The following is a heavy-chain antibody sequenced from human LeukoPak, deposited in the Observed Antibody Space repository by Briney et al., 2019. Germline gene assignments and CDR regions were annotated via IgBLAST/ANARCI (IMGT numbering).Heavy chain of an antibody. CDR2: FDPEDGET. Sequence: GASVKVSCKVSGYTLTELSMHWVRQAPGKGLEWMGGFDPEDGETIYAQKFQGRVTMTEDTSTDTAYMELSSLRSEDTAVYYCATSTTSIVGATCFDYWGQGTLVTVSS. CDR3: ATSTTSIVGATCFDY. J-gene: IGHJ4*02. D-gene: IGHD1-26*01. V-gene: IGHV1-24*01. CDR1: GYTLTELS.